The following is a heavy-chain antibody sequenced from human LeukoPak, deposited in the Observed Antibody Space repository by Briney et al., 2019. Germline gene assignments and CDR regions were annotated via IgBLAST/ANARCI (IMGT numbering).Heavy chain of an antibody. CDR2: ISAYNGNT. CDR1: GYTFTSYG. J-gene: IGHJ4*02. D-gene: IGHD2-2*01. CDR3: ARDGALGPAGYCSSTSCRSGGIDY. V-gene: IGHV1-18*04. Sequence: ASVKVSCKASGYTFTSYGISWVRQAPGQGLEWMGWISAYNGNTNYAQKLQGRVTMTTDTSTSTAYMELRSLRSDDTAVYYRARDGALGPAGYCSSTSCRSGGIDYWGQGTLVTVSS.